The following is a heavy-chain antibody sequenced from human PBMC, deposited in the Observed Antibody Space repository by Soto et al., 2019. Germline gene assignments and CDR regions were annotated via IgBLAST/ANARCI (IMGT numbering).Heavy chain of an antibody. CDR2: IYSGGST. CDR3: ARGIGREDYGDYYYYYYGMDV. Sequence: LRLSCAASGFTVSSNYMSWVRQAPGKGLEWVSVIYSGGSTYYADSVKGRFTISRDNSKNTLYLQMNSLRAEDTAVYYCARGIGREDYGDYYYYYYGMDVWGQGTTVTVSS. V-gene: IGHV3-53*01. J-gene: IGHJ6*02. D-gene: IGHD4-17*01. CDR1: GFTVSSNY.